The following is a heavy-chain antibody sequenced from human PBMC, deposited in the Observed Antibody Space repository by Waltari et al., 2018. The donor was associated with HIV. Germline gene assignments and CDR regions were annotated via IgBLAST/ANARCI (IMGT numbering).Heavy chain of an antibody. CDR2: IHYTGYT. D-gene: IGHD3-10*01. CDR1: GGSISSGGYY. J-gene: IGHJ4*02. V-gene: IGHV4-31*03. Sequence: QVQLQESGPGLVKPSPTLSLTCTVPGGSISSGGYYWSWIRHNPGKGLEWIGYIHYTGYTYYNPSVRSRVSMSVDTSQNQVSLRLSSVTAADTAVYYCARSSGSFIDYWGQGTLVTVSS. CDR3: ARSSGSFIDY.